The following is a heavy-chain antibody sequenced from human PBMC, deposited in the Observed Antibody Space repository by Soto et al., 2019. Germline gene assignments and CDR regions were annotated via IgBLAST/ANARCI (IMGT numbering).Heavy chain of an antibody. CDR2: IWYDGSNK. Sequence: QVQLVESGGGVVQPGRSLRLSCAASGFTFSSYGMHWVRQAPGKGLEWVAVIWYDGSNKYYADSVKGRFTISRDNSKNTLYLQMNSLRAEDTAVYYCARYGSGAVTFGGVILHYFDYWGQGTLVTVSS. D-gene: IGHD3-16*02. J-gene: IGHJ4*02. CDR1: GFTFSSYG. V-gene: IGHV3-33*01. CDR3: ARYGSGAVTFGGVILHYFDY.